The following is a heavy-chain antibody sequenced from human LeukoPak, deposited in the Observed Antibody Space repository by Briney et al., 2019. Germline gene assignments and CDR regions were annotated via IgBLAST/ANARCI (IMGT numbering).Heavy chain of an antibody. Sequence: SETLSLTCTVSGGSISSSSYYWGWIRQPPGKGLEWIGSIYYSGSTYYNPSLKSRVTISVGTSKNQFSLRLSSVTAADTAVYYCARATSSGLTFDYWGQGTLVTVSS. CDR2: IYYSGST. CDR3: ARATSSGLTFDY. J-gene: IGHJ4*02. V-gene: IGHV4-39*01. D-gene: IGHD3-3*01. CDR1: GGSISSSSYY.